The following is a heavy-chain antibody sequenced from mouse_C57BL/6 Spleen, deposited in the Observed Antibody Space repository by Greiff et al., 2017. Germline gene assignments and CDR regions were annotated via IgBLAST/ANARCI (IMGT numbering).Heavy chain of an antibody. CDR3: ARDGSSPLDY. D-gene: IGHD1-1*01. Sequence: QVHVKQSGAELVKPGASVKISCKASGYAFSSYWMNWVKQRPGKGLEWIGQIYPGDGDTNYNGKFKGKATLTADKSSSTAYMQLSSLTSEDSAVYFCARDGSSPLDYWGQGTSVTVSS. V-gene: IGHV1-80*01. CDR2: IYPGDGDT. CDR1: GYAFSSYW. J-gene: IGHJ4*01.